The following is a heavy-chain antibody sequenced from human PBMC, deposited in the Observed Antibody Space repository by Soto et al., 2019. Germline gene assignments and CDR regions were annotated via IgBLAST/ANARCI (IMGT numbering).Heavy chain of an antibody. CDR2: VHNSGST. D-gene: IGHD4-17*01. Sequence: SETLSLTCAVSGASVNRPPYSWTWVRQPPGKTLEWIGYVHNSGSTKYDPSFQSRVSISLDTSKNHFSLRLTSVTAADAAVYYCLADDYGGIADYVVQGTLVTVSS. CDR1: GASVNRPPYS. V-gene: IGHV4-61*03. CDR3: LADDYGGIADY. J-gene: IGHJ4*02.